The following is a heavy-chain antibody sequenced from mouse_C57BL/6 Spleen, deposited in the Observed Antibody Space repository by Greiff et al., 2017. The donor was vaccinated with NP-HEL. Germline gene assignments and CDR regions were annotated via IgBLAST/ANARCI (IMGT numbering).Heavy chain of an antibody. CDR2: IHPNSGST. D-gene: IGHD1-1*01. CDR1: GYTFTSYW. Sequence: QVQLKQPGAELVKPGASVKLSCKASGYTFTSYWMHWVKQRPGQGLEWIGMIHPNSGSTNYNEKFKSKATLTVDKSSSTAYMQLSSLTSEDSAVYYCASEDYYGSSYGYFDVWGTGTTVTVSS. V-gene: IGHV1-64*01. CDR3: ASEDYYGSSYGYFDV. J-gene: IGHJ1*03.